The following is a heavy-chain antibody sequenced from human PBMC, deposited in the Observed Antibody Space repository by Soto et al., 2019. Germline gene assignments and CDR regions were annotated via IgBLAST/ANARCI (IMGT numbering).Heavy chain of an antibody. CDR1: GFTFSSYW. Sequence: GGSLRLSCAASGFTFSSYWMHWVRQAPGKGLVWVSRINSDGSSTSYADSVKGRFTISRDNAKNTLYLQMNSLRAEDTAVYYCARRHSGSYYYYYGMDVWGQGTTVTVSS. J-gene: IGHJ6*02. CDR3: ARRHSGSYYYYYGMDV. D-gene: IGHD1-26*01. CDR2: INSDGSST. V-gene: IGHV3-74*01.